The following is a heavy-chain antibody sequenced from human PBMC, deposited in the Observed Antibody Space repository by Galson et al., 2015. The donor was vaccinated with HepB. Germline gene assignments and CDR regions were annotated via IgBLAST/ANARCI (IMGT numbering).Heavy chain of an antibody. CDR3: ARDRELYCSNTSCVYYGEDV. J-gene: IGHJ6*02. V-gene: IGHV3-7*03. D-gene: IGHD2-2*01. CDR1: EFTFSNYW. CDR2: IKQDGSDK. Sequence: SLRLSCAASEFTFSNYWMSWVRQAPGKGLEWVANIKQDGSDKNYVDSVKGRFTISRDNAKNSLYLQMNSLRAEDTAVYYCARDRELYCSNTSCVYYGEDVWGQGTTVTVSS.